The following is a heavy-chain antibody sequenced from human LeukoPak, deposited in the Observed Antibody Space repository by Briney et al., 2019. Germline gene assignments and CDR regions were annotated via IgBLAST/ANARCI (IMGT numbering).Heavy chain of an antibody. J-gene: IGHJ6*03. CDR3: ARSRITMIVGRRGPTDYYYMDV. Sequence: PSETLSLTCAVSGVSISRGGYAWNWIRQPPGKGLEWIAYIYHSGTTYYNPSLKSRVTISVDTSKNQFSLKVRSVTAADTAVYYCARSRITMIVGRRGPTDYYYMDVWGKGTTVTISS. V-gene: IGHV4-30-2*03. CDR2: IYHSGTT. D-gene: IGHD3-22*01. CDR1: GVSISRGGYA.